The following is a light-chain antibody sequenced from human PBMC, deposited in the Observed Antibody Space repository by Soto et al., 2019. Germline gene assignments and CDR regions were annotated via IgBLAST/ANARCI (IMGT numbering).Light chain of an antibody. Sequence: DIHMTQSPSTLSVSVGDIVTTTCLASQTISSWLAWYQQKPGKAPKLLIYKASTLKSGVPSRFSGSGSGTEFTLTISSLQPDDFATYYCQHYNSYSEAFGQGTKVDIK. CDR2: KAS. V-gene: IGKV1-5*03. J-gene: IGKJ1*01. CDR1: QTISSW. CDR3: QHYNSYSEA.